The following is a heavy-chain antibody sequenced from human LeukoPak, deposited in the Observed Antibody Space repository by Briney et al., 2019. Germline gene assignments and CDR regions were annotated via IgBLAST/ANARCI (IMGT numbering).Heavy chain of an antibody. CDR3: ARGVEWPEG. CDR1: GGSISSSSYY. CDR2: IYYSGST. D-gene: IGHD1-26*01. J-gene: IGHJ1*01. V-gene: IGHV4-39*07. Sequence: SETLSLTCTVSGGSISSSSYYWGWIRQPPGKGLEWIGSIYYSGSTYYNPSLKSRVTISVDTSKNQFSLKLSSVTAADTAVYYCARGVEWPEGWGQGTLVTVSS.